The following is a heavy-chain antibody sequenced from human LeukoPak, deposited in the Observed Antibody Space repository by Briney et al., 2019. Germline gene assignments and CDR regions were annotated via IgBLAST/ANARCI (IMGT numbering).Heavy chain of an antibody. D-gene: IGHD1/OR15-1a*01. Sequence: SETLSLTCTVSGGSISSYYWSWIRQPPGKGLEWIAYIYSSGSTNYNPSLKSRVTISVDTPKNQFSLKLSSVTAADTAVYYCARDRGLTTSGGVGFDYWGQGTLVTVSS. CDR1: GGSISSYY. CDR3: ARDRGLTTSGGVGFDY. V-gene: IGHV4-59*13. J-gene: IGHJ4*02. CDR2: IYSSGST.